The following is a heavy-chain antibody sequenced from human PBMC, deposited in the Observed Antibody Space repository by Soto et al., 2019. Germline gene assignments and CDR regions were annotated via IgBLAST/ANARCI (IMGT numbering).Heavy chain of an antibody. CDR2: VSGSGSGT. D-gene: IGHD6-13*01. J-gene: IGHJ4*02. CDR3: AKGYSASANGYFDY. Sequence: EVELLESGGGLEQPGGSLRLSCAASEFTFSSYAMSWVRQAPGKGLEWVSAVSGSGSGTYYADSVKGQFTISRDNSKNTLYLQKNSLRVEDTAIYYCAKGYSASANGYFDYWGQGTLVTVSS. CDR1: EFTFSSYA. V-gene: IGHV3-23*01.